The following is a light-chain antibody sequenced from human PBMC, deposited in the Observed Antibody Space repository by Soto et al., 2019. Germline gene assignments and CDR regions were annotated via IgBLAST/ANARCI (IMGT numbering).Light chain of an antibody. CDR3: QQYNNWPHT. CDR2: GSS. CDR1: QSVSNN. V-gene: IGKV3-15*01. Sequence: EIVMTQSPATLSVSPGERATLSCRASQSVSNNLAWYQQKPGQAPRLLISGSSTRATGIPARFSGSGSGTEFTLTISSLQSEDFAVYYCQQYNNWPHTFGQGTKVEIK. J-gene: IGKJ1*01.